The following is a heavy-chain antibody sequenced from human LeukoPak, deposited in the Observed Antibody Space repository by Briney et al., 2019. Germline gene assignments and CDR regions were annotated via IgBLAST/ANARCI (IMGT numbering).Heavy chain of an antibody. V-gene: IGHV3-23*01. CDR3: AAWDPNFYYMDV. CDR2: ISASGGGT. J-gene: IGHJ6*03. Sequence: GGSLRLSCAISGVTNSMSWVRQAPGKGLEWASSISASGGGTHYTCSVKGRCTISRDNSKKTIYLPTNSLRVDDTAKYFCAAWDPNFYYMDVWGKGTAVTVSS. D-gene: IGHD1-26*01. CDR1: GVTNS.